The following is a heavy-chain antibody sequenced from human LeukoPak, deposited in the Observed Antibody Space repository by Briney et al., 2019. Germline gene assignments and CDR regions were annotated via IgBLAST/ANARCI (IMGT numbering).Heavy chain of an antibody. CDR1: GYTFTSYG. V-gene: IGHV1-18*01. Sequence: ASVKVSCKASGYTFTSYGISWVRQAPGQGLEWMGWISAYNGNTNYAQKLQGRSTMTTDTSTSTAYMELRSLRSDDTAVYYCARDKGRRYYDFWSGYYTEPDYWGQGTLVTVSS. J-gene: IGHJ4*02. CDR3: ARDKGRRYYDFWSGYYTEPDY. D-gene: IGHD3-3*01. CDR2: ISAYNGNT.